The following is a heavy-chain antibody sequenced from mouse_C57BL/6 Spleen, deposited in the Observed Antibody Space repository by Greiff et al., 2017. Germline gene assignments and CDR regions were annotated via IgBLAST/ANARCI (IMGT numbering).Heavy chain of an antibody. CDR1: GYTFTDYT. J-gene: IGHJ3*01. CDR3: ARGGYDGSDEFAY. V-gene: IGHV1-78*01. Sequence: QVQLQQSDAELVKPGASVKISCKVSGYTFTDYTIHWMKQRPGKGLEWIGYFYPRDGSTKYNEKFKGKATLTADKSSSTTYMQLNSLTSEASAVDFCARGGYDGSDEFAYWGQGTLVTVSA. CDR2: FYPRDGST. D-gene: IGHD2-2*01.